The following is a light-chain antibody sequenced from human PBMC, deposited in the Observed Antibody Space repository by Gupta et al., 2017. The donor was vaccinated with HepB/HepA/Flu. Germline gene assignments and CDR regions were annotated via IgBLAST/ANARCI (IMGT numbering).Light chain of an antibody. J-gene: IGLJ2*01. CDR2: DDE. CDR3: QVWDSSRDQVV. CDR1: NVGSKS. Sequence: SYVMTQPPSVSVATGKTANITCGANNVGSKSVHWYQQKPGQAPLLVVYDDEDRPSGIPERFSGSNSGNTATLTISGVEAGDEADYYCQVWDSSRDQVVFGGGTKLTVL. V-gene: IGLV3-21*03.